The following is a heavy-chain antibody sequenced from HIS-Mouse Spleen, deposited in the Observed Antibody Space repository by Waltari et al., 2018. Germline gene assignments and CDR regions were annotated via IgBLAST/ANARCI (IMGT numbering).Heavy chain of an antibody. V-gene: IGHV4-39*07. D-gene: IGHD4-17*01. CDR1: GGPIRSSSYY. CDR2: IYYSGST. Sequence: QLQLQESGPGLVKPSETLSLTCTVSGGPIRSSSYYWGWIRQPPGKGLEWIGSIYYSGSTYYNPSLKSRVTISVDTSKNQFSLKLSSVTAADTAVYYCARGTTSYFDYWGQRTLVTVSS. CDR3: ARGTTSYFDY. J-gene: IGHJ4*02.